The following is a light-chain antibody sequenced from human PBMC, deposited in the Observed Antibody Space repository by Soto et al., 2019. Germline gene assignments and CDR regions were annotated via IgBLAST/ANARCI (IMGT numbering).Light chain of an antibody. V-gene: IGKV3-11*01. J-gene: IGKJ5*01. Sequence: IVLTLSTATLSLSPGRSVTLFRRASQSVSNSLAWYQQKPGQPPRLLIYDVSNRATGIPARFSGSGSGTDFTITITSLEPEDFAVYFCHQRYNWPRVTFGQGTRLEI. CDR1: QSVSNS. CDR2: DVS. CDR3: HQRYNWPRVT.